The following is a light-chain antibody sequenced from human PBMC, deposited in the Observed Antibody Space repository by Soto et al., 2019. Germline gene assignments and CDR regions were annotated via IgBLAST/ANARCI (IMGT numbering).Light chain of an antibody. CDR1: QSISYW. J-gene: IGKJ2*01. CDR2: RAS. CDR3: QQFNN. Sequence: DIQMTQSPSTLSASVGDRVTITCRPSQSISYWLAWYQQKPGQAPKLLISRASSLESGVPSRFSGSRSGSEFTLTISSLQPDDFAAYYCQQFNNFGQANKLEIK. V-gene: IGKV1-5*03.